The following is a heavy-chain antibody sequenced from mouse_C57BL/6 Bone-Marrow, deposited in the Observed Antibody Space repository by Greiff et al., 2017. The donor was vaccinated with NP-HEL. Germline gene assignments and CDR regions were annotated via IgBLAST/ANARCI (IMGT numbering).Heavy chain of an antibody. D-gene: IGHD2-3*01. Sequence: VQLQQSGPELVKPGASVKISCKASGYTFTDYYMNWVKQSHGKSLEWIGDINPNNGGTSYNQKFKGKATLTVDKSSSTAYMELRSLTSEDSAVYYCARRRWYAMDYWGQGTSVTVSS. J-gene: IGHJ4*01. V-gene: IGHV1-26*01. CDR1: GYTFTDYY. CDR2: INPNNGGT. CDR3: ARRRWYAMDY.